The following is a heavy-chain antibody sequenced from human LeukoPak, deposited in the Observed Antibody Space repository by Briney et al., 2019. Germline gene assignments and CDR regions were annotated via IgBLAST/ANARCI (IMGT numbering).Heavy chain of an antibody. CDR1: GGSISSYY. V-gene: IGHV4-59*13. CDR3: AREGIVATIGGLYYYYYMDV. Sequence: SQTLALTCTVSGGSISSYYWSWIRQPPGKGLEWVGYIYYSGSTNYNPSLKRRVTISVDTSKNQFSLKLSSVTAADTAVYYCAREGIVATIGGLYYYYYMDVWGKGTTVTVSS. CDR2: IYYSGST. D-gene: IGHD5-12*01. J-gene: IGHJ6*03.